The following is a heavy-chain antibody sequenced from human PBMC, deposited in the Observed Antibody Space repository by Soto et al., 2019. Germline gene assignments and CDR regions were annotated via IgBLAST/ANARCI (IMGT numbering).Heavy chain of an antibody. CDR2: ISYDGSNK. D-gene: IGHD6-19*01. CDR1: GFSFSNHG. CDR3: ARNSRATVAGAQDY. Sequence: GGSLRLSCVASGFSFSNHGMHWVRQAPGKGLEWVAVISYDGSNKDYVESVKGRFTISRDNSKNTLYLQINSLRVEDTAVFSCARNSRATVAGAQDYWGQGT. V-gene: IGHV3-30*03. J-gene: IGHJ4*02.